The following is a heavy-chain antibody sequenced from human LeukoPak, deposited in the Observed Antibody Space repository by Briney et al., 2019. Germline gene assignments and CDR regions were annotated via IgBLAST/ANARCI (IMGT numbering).Heavy chain of an antibody. V-gene: IGHV4-59*01. CDR1: GGSTSIDY. D-gene: IGHD5-12*01. Sequence: SETLSLTCTLSGGSTSIDYWSSTPQPPGKGLEWIGYIYYSGSTNYNPSLKSRVTISVDTSKIQFSLKLSSVTAPDTAVYYCAIGGLATTHWGQGTLVTVSS. J-gene: IGHJ4*02. CDR3: AIGGLATTH. CDR2: IYYSGST.